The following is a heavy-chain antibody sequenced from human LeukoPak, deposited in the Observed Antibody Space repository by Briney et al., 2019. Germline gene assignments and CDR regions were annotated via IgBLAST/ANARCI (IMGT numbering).Heavy chain of an antibody. CDR1: GFTFSSYG. J-gene: IGHJ4*01. V-gene: IGHV3-30*02. CDR3: AKDRIAVAGPPYYFDY. CDR2: IRYDGSNK. Sequence: PGGSLRLSCAASGFTFSSYGMHWVRQAPGKGLEWVAFIRYDGSNKYYADSVKGRFTISGDNSKNTLYLQMNSLRAEDTAVYYCAKDRIAVAGPPYYFDYWGQGTLVTVSS. D-gene: IGHD6-19*01.